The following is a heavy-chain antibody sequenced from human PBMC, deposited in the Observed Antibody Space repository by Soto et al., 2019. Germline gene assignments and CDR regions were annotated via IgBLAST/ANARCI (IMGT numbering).Heavy chain of an antibody. CDR1: SDSISSYY. CDR3: ARAVGDPLYYLDY. D-gene: IGHD6-19*01. Sequence: QVQLQESGPGLVRPSETLSLTCTVSSDSISSYYWIWIRQSPGKGLEWIGYTDYSGYTNYNPSLKSRVTIAGDTSTNQFSLRLSSVTAADTAVYYCARAVGDPLYYLDYWGQGTLVTVSS. J-gene: IGHJ4*02. V-gene: IGHV4-59*08. CDR2: TDYSGYT.